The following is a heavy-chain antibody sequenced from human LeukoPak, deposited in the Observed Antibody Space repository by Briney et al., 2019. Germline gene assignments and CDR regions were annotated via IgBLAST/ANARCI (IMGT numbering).Heavy chain of an antibody. CDR3: ARGPRGWLPDY. V-gene: IGHV3-53*01. Sequence: GGSLRLSCAASGFTVSSNYMSWVRQAPGKGLEWVSVIYSGGSTYYADSVKGRFTISRDNSKNTLYLQMNSLRAEDTAVYYCARGPRGWLPDYWGQGTLVTVSS. D-gene: IGHD3-22*01. CDR2: IYSGGST. CDR1: GFTVSSNY. J-gene: IGHJ4*02.